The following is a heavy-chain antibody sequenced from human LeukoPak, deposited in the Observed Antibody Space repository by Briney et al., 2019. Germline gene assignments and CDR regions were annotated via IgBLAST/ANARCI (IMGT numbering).Heavy chain of an antibody. J-gene: IGHJ5*02. Sequence: PSETLSLTCTVPGGSVISDTYYWGWIRQPPGKGLEWIGSIHYSESTYYTPSLKTRITMSVDTSKNQFSLKLRSVTAADTAVYFCARHAKYNYFDPRGQGTLVTVSS. CDR2: IHYSEST. V-gene: IGHV4-39*01. CDR3: ARHAKYNYFDP. CDR1: GGSVISDTYY.